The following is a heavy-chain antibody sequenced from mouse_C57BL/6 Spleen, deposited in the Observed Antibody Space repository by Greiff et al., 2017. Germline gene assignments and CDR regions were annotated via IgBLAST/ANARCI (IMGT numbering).Heavy chain of an antibody. CDR3: ARHEDGADGYYNYAMDY. CDR1: GYTFTEYT. Sequence: QLQQSGAELVKPGASVKLSCKASGYTFTEYTIHWVKQRSGQGLEWIGWFYPGSGSIKYNEKFKDKATLTADKSSSTVYMELSRLTSEDSAVYFCARHEDGADGYYNYAMDYWGQGTSVTVSS. V-gene: IGHV1-62-2*01. CDR2: FYPGSGSI. J-gene: IGHJ4*01. D-gene: IGHD2-3*01.